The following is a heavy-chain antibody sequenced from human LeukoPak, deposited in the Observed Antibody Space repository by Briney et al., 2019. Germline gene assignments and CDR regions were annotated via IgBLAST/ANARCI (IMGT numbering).Heavy chain of an antibody. J-gene: IGHJ4*02. D-gene: IGHD1-26*01. CDR3: ARRDMGATKY. Sequence: GESLQISCQGSGYSFTSYWIGWVRPMPGKGLEWMGIIYAGDSDTRYSPSFQGQVTISADKSISTAYLQWSSLKASDTAMYYCARRDMGATKYWGQGTLVTVSS. CDR1: GYSFTSYW. V-gene: IGHV5-51*01. CDR2: IYAGDSDT.